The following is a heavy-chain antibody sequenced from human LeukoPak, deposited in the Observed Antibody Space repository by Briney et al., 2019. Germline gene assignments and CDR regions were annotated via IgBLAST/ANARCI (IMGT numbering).Heavy chain of an antibody. D-gene: IGHD3-22*01. V-gene: IGHV3-48*04. CDR2: ISSSSSTI. Sequence: GGSLRLSCAASGFTFSSYSMNWVRQAPGKGLEWVSYISSSSSTIYYADSVKGRFIISRDNAKNSLYLQMNSLRAEDTAVYFCARVGYDSSGCFDYWGQGTLVTVSS. CDR1: GFTFSSYS. CDR3: ARVGYDSSGCFDY. J-gene: IGHJ4*02.